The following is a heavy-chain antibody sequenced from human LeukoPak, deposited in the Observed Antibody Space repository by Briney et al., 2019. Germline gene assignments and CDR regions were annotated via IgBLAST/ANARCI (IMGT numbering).Heavy chain of an antibody. V-gene: IGHV1-3*01. J-gene: IGHJ4*02. Sequence: GASVKVSCKASGYTFVDYTMHWLRQAPGQRLDWMGWINGGSGNTKYSPEFQGRVTITRDTSASTGYMELSSLRSEDTAVYYCANPRYDSSGYYYVDWGQGTLVTVSS. CDR3: ANPRYDSSGYYYVD. D-gene: IGHD3-22*01. CDR2: INGGSGNT. CDR1: GYTFVDYT.